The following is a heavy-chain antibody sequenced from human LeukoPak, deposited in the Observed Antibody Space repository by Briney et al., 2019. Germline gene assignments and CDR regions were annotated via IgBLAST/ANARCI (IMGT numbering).Heavy chain of an antibody. J-gene: IGHJ4*02. V-gene: IGHV3-74*01. CDR2: INSDGSST. D-gene: IGHD1-26*01. Sequence: GGPLRLSCAASGFTFSSYWMHWVRQAPGKGLVWVSRINSDGSSTSYADPVKGRFTISRDNAKNTLYLQMNSLRAEDTAVYYCARAGEVGATRTDYWGQGTLVTVSS. CDR3: ARAGEVGATRTDY. CDR1: GFTFSSYW.